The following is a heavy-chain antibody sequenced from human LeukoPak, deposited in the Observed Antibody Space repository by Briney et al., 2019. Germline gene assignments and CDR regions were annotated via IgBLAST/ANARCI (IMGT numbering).Heavy chain of an antibody. J-gene: IGHJ4*02. CDR1: GFTFSSYA. V-gene: IGHV3-30*04. CDR3: ARGGDPVVTALALNY. D-gene: IGHD2-21*02. CDR2: ISYDGSNK. Sequence: GRSLRLSCAASGFTFSSYAMHWVRQAPGKGLEWVAVISYDGSNKYYADSVKGRFTISRDNSKNTLYLQMNSLRAEDTAVYYCARGGDPVVTALALNYWGQGTLVTVSS.